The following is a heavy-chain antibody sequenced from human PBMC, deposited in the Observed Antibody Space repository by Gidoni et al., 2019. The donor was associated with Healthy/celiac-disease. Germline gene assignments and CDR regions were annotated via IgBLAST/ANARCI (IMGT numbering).Heavy chain of an antibody. Sequence: EVQLVESGGGLVQHGGSLRLACAATGSTFSSYSMNWVRQAPGKGLEWVSYISSSSSTIYYADSVKGRFTISRDNAKNSLYLQMNSLRDEDTAVYYCATGIAAADWFDPWGQGTLVTVSS. J-gene: IGHJ5*02. V-gene: IGHV3-48*02. CDR3: ATGIAAADWFDP. D-gene: IGHD6-13*01. CDR1: GSTFSSYS. CDR2: ISSSSSTI.